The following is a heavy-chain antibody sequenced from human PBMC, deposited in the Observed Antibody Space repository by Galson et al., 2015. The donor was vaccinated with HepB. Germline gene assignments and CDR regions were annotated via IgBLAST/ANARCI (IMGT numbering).Heavy chain of an antibody. J-gene: IGHJ2*01. CDR1: GYALIELP. D-gene: IGHD3-22*01. CDR2: LDPEDDEM. Sequence: SVKVSCKVSGYALIELPIHWVRQAPGKGLEWMGGLDPEDDEMIYAQKFQGRVTMTEDTSTDTAYMELSSLTSEDTAVYYCATNTPHYYDLGVLSIWYFDLWGRGTLVTVSS. V-gene: IGHV1-24*01. CDR3: ATNTPHYYDLGVLSIWYFDL.